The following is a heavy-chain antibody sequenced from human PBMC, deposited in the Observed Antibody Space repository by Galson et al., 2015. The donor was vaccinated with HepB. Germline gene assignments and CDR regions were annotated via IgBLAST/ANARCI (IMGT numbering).Heavy chain of an antibody. CDR3: VKDMGRNVRDGYKTIFQH. J-gene: IGHJ4*01. V-gene: IGHV3-9*01. Sequence: SLRLSCAASGFTFDDFAMHWVRQAPGKGLEWVSGIGGTGPSIRYADSVRGRFTISRDSAKNSLHLQITSLGPEDTALYYCVKDMGRNVRDGYKTIFQHWGQGALVIVSS. D-gene: IGHD5-24*01. CDR2: IGGTGPSI. CDR1: GFTFDDFA.